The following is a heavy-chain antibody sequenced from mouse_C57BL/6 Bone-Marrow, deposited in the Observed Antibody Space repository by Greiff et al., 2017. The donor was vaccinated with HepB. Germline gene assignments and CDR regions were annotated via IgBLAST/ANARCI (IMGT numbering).Heavy chain of an antibody. CDR1: VYTFTSYW. D-gene: IGHD1-1*01. J-gene: IGHJ2*01. CDR2: IHPNSGST. CDR3: AREGTTVVPYFDY. Sequence: QVQLQQPGAELVKPGASVKLSCKASVYTFTSYWMHWVKQRPGQGLEWIGMIHPNSGSTNYNEKFKSKATLTVDKSSSTAYMQLSSLTSEDSAVYYCAREGTTVVPYFDYWGQGTTLTVSS. V-gene: IGHV1-64*01.